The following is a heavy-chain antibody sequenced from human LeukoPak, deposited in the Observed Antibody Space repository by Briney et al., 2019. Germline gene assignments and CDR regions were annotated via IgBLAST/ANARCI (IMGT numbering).Heavy chain of an antibody. CDR2: IKEDGSES. V-gene: IGHV3-7*01. CDR1: GFNFGEFW. J-gene: IGHJ4*02. CDR3: ARQRSGSYYHPDY. D-gene: IGHD1-26*01. Sequence: PGGSLRLSCAASGFNFGEFWMAWVRQTPGMGLEWVADIKEDGSESFYVDSVKGRFTISRDNTKNSVYLQMSSLRAEDTAVYYCARQRSGSYYHPDYWGQGTLVTVSS.